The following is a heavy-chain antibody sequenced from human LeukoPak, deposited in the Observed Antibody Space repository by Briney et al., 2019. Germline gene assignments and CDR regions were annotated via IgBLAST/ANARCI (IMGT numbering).Heavy chain of an antibody. CDR2: IYCSGST. CDR3: ARGYYDFWSGLKYYYMDV. V-gene: IGHV4-30-4*02. Sequence: PSETLSLTCTVSGGSISSGDYYWSWIRQPPGKDLEWIGYIYCSGSTYYNPSLKSRVTISVDTSKNQFSLKLSSVTAADTAVYYCARGYYDFWSGLKYYYMDVWGKGTTVTVSS. J-gene: IGHJ6*03. D-gene: IGHD3-3*01. CDR1: GGSISSGDYY.